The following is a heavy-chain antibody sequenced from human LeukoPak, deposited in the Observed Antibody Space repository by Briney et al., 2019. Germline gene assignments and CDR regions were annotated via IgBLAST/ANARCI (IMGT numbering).Heavy chain of an antibody. J-gene: IGHJ4*02. CDR1: GFTFSSYG. D-gene: IGHD7-27*01. CDR3: AKYGDTNWGTWFDY. V-gene: IGHV3-23*01. Sequence: GGSLRLSCAASGFTFSSYGMTWVRQAPGKGLEWVSAISGSGGSTYYADSVKGRFTISRDNSKNTLYLQMNSLRAEDTAVYYCAKYGDTNWGTWFDYWGQGTLVTVSS. CDR2: ISGSGGST.